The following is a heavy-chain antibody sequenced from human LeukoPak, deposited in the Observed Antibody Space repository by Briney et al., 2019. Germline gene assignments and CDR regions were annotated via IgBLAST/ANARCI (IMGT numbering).Heavy chain of an antibody. CDR3: ARAGQQLVPYYFNY. V-gene: IGHV3-23*01. CDR2: ISGSGGST. D-gene: IGHD6-13*01. J-gene: IGHJ4*02. CDR1: GFTFSNYA. Sequence: GGSLRLPCGVSGFTFSNYAMSWVRQAPGKGLEWVSGISGSGGSTYYTDSMKGRFTISRDNSKNTLYLQMNSLRADDTAVYFCARAGQQLVPYYFNYWGQGILVTVSS.